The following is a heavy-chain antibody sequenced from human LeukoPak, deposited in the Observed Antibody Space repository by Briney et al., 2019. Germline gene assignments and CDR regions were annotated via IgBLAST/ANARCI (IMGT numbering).Heavy chain of an antibody. Sequence: GGSLRLSCAASGFTFSSYSMNWVRQAPGKGLEWVSSISSSSSYIYYADSVKGRFTISRDNAKNSLYLQMNSLRAEDTAVYYCARDLSLNAFDIWGQGTMVTVSS. V-gene: IGHV3-21*01. CDR3: ARDLSLNAFDI. CDR2: ISSSSSYI. CDR1: GFTFSSYS. J-gene: IGHJ3*02.